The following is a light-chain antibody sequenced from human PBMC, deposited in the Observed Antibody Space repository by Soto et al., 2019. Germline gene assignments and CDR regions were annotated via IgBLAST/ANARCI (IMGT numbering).Light chain of an antibody. CDR3: QQYTNWRT. CDR1: QSISSN. J-gene: IGKJ1*01. Sequence: IVMTQSPATLSVSPGERATLSCRASQSISSNLAWYQQRPGQAPRLLISDASTRAPGIPARFSGSGSGTDFTLTISGLQSEDLAIYYCQQYTNWRTFGQGTRVEIK. V-gene: IGKV3-15*01. CDR2: DAS.